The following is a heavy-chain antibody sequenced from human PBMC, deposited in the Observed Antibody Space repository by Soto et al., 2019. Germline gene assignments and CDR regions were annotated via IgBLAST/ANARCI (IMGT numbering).Heavy chain of an antibody. J-gene: IGHJ4*02. CDR2: IYYSGNT. CDR3: ARLVLGIQGMRDF. Sequence: WTWIRQHPGKGLEWIGYIYYSGNTYYNPSLKSRLTISVDTSKNQFSLKLSSVTAADTAVYYCARLVLGIQGMRDFWGQGTLVTVSS. D-gene: IGHD6-13*01. V-gene: IGHV4-31*02.